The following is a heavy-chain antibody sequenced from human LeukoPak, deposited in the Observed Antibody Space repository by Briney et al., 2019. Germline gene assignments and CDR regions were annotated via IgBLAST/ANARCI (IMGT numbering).Heavy chain of an antibody. CDR2: IYSDDDK. CDR1: GFSLSTSGVG. D-gene: IGHD3-22*01. V-gene: IGHV2-5*02. J-gene: IGHJ4*02. Sequence: SGPTLVNPTQPLTLTCTFSGFSLSTSGVGVGWIRQPPGKALEWLALIYSDDDKHYSPSLKSRLTITKDTSKNQVVLTMTNMDPVDTAIYYCARNTPSGVGYYDSTGYYYFDYWGQGTLVTVSS. CDR3: ARNTPSGVGYYDSTGYYYFDY.